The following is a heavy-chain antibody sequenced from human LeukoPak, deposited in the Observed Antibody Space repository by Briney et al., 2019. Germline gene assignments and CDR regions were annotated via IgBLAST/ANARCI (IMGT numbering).Heavy chain of an antibody. CDR2: INPDGSTT. D-gene: IGHD2-2*01. J-gene: IGHJ4*02. CDR3: ARVGVGMYHFDH. CDR1: GFTFSDYF. Sequence: GGSLRLSCAASGFTFSDYFMTWVRQAPGKGLEWVSRINPDGSTTTYADSVEGRFTISRDNAKNTLYLQMSSLRAEDTAVCYCARVGVGMYHFDHWGQGTLVTVSS. V-gene: IGHV3-74*01.